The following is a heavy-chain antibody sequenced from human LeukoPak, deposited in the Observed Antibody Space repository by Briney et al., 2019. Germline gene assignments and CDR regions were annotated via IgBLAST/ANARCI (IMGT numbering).Heavy chain of an antibody. J-gene: IGHJ3*01. D-gene: IGHD3-10*01. CDR3: ARFLGVWFGESDGFDL. V-gene: IGHV1-8*01. CDR2: MNPNSGDT. CDR1: GFSFISYD. Sequence: ASVKVSYKASGFSFISYDINWVRQVTGQGLEWMGWMNPNSGDTGYAQNFQGRVTMTRDTSISTAYMELSSLRSEDTAVYYCARFLGVWFGESDGFDLWGQGTMVTVSS.